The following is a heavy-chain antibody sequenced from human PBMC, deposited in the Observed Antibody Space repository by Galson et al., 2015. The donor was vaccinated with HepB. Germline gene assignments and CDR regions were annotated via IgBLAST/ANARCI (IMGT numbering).Heavy chain of an antibody. Sequence: SLRLSCAASGFTFSYYWMHWVRQAPGKGLVWASRINTHGSSTNYADSVKGRFTVSRDNAENTLYLQMNSLRAEETAVYYCVREGGFSGYDTTDFDYWGQGTLVTVSS. CDR1: GFTFSYYW. D-gene: IGHD5-12*01. J-gene: IGHJ4*02. CDR2: INTHGSST. CDR3: VREGGFSGYDTTDFDY. V-gene: IGHV3-74*01.